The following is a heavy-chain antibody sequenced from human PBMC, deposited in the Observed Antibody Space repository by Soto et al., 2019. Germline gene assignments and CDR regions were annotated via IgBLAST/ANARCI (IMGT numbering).Heavy chain of an antibody. CDR3: SHRAIIRVFGIIFDSGVCFDP. CDR2: FCLNGDT. Sequence: QINLIESGPTLVKPTQTLTLTCPFSGVSLSTSGAPVRWFRQPPGRALERLALFCLNGDTRYNASPGNRLTITKDTSMDHVVPTSTNVEHAQEATNYCSHRAIIRVFGIIFDSGVCFDPWREGTRIIVSS. D-gene: IGHD1-20*01. V-gene: IGHV2-5*01. J-gene: IGHJ5*02. CDR1: GVSLSTSGAP.